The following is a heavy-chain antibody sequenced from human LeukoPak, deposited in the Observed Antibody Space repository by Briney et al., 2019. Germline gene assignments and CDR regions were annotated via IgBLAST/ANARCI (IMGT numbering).Heavy chain of an antibody. V-gene: IGHV3-30*18. CDR3: AKEKYSSGPPGY. Sequence: GGSLRLSCAASGFTFSSYGIHWVRQAPGKGLEWVAVISYDGSNKYYADSVKGRFTISRDNSKNTLYLQMNSLRAEDTAVYYCAKEKYSSGPPGYWGQGTLVTVSS. D-gene: IGHD6-19*01. CDR2: ISYDGSNK. J-gene: IGHJ4*02. CDR1: GFTFSSYG.